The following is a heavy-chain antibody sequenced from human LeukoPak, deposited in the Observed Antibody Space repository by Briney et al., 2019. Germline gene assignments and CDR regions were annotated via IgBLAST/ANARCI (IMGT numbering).Heavy chain of an antibody. D-gene: IGHD3-22*01. V-gene: IGHV3-21*01. CDR3: AQNFYDSSGLYFDY. CDR1: GFTFTTYS. Sequence: GGSLRLSCVASGFTFTTYSMNWVRLAPGKGLEWVSSISTTGDFIHYADSVKGRFTISRDNAKNSLYLQMNSLRAADTAVYYCAQNFYDSSGLYFDYWGQGTLVTVSS. CDR2: ISTTGDFI. J-gene: IGHJ4*02.